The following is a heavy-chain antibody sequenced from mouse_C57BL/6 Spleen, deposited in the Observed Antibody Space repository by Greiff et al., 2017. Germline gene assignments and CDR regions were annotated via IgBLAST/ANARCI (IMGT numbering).Heavy chain of an antibody. CDR2: ISYDGSN. V-gene: IGHV3-6*01. Sequence: DVKLQESGPGLVKPSQSLSLTCSVTGYSITSGYYWNWIRQFPGNKLEWMGYISYDGSNNYNPSLKNRISITRDTSKNQFFLKLNSVTTEDTATYYCARELTGTFDYWGQGTTLTVSS. CDR1: GYSITSGYY. CDR3: ARELTGTFDY. D-gene: IGHD4-1*01. J-gene: IGHJ2*01.